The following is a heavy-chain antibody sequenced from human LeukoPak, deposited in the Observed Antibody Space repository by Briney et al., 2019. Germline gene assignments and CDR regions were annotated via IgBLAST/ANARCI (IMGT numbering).Heavy chain of an antibody. V-gene: IGHV1-8*01. CDR1: VYTFTSYD. CDR3: ARGSYYGSGFLFDY. CDR2: MNPNSGNP. D-gene: IGHD3-10*01. Sequence: GASVKVSCKASVYTFTSYDINWVRQATGQGLEWMGWMNPNSGNPGYAQKFQGRVTMTRNTSISTAYMELSSLRSEDTAVYYCARGSYYGSGFLFDYWGQGTLVTVSS. J-gene: IGHJ4*02.